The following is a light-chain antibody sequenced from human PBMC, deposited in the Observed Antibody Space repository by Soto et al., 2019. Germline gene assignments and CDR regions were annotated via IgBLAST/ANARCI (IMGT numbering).Light chain of an antibody. CDR3: QQYGSSGT. Sequence: EIVVTKSPATLSASPGERATLSCSATQSVRSNFLAWYQQNPAQARRLLIYSASNGATGIPDRFSGSGSGTDFTLTISRLEPEDFAVYYCQQYGSSGTFGQGTKVDIK. J-gene: IGKJ1*01. CDR2: SAS. V-gene: IGKV3-20*01. CDR1: QSVRSNF.